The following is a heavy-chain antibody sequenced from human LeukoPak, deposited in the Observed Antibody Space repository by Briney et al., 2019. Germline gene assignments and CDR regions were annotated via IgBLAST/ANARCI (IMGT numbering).Heavy chain of an antibody. D-gene: IGHD3-10*01. CDR3: ARRPYYYGSGSYLKP. Sequence: PSETLSLTCTVSGGSISSYYWSWIRQPPGKGLEWIGEINHSGSTNYNPSLKSRVTISVDTSKNQFSLKLSSVTAADTAVYYCARRPYYYGSGSYLKPWGQGTLVTVSS. CDR1: GGSISSYY. CDR2: INHSGST. J-gene: IGHJ5*02. V-gene: IGHV4-34*01.